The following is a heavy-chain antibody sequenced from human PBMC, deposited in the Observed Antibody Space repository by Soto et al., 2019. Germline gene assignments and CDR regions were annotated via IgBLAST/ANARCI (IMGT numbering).Heavy chain of an antibody. J-gene: IGHJ5*02. V-gene: IGHV1-2*02. CDR3: ARDARASIAARPRTNWFDP. CDR2: INPNSGGT. Sequence: GASVKVSCKASGYTFTGYYMHWVRQAPGQGLEWMGWINPNSGGTNYAQKFQGRVTMTRDTSISTAYMELSRLRSDDTAVYYCARDARASIAARPRTNWFDPWGQGTLVTVS. CDR1: GYTFTGYY. D-gene: IGHD6-6*01.